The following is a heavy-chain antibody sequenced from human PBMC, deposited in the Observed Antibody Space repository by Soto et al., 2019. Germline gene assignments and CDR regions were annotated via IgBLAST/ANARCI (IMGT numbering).Heavy chain of an antibody. D-gene: IGHD6-19*01. V-gene: IGHV3-23*01. Sequence: EVQLLESGGGLVQPGGSLRLSCAASGFTFSSYAMSWVRQAPGKGLEWVSAISGSGGSTYYADSVKGRFTISRDNSKNPLYLPMNSLRAEDTAVYYCAKDLRPQWLVESYYYGMDVWGQGTTVTVSS. CDR2: ISGSGGST. CDR3: AKDLRPQWLVESYYYGMDV. J-gene: IGHJ6*02. CDR1: GFTFSSYA.